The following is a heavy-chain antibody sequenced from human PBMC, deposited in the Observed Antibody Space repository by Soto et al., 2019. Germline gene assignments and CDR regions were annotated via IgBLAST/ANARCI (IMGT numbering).Heavy chain of an antibody. CDR3: ARDGVSSTGYTWNYGTYFDD. CDR2: ISYDGNNK. V-gene: IGHV3-30-3*01. Sequence: GGSVRLSCAASEFTYSTYTMHWVRQAPGKKLEWVAVISYDGNNKFYANSVKGRFTISRDSTKQTLYLQMNSLRPDDPAMYYCARDGVSSTGYTWNYGTYFDDWGQGALVTVYS. D-gene: IGHD1-7*01. J-gene: IGHJ4*02. CDR1: EFTYSTYT.